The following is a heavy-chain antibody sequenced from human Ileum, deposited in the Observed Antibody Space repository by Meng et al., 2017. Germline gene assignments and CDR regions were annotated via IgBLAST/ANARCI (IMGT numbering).Heavy chain of an antibody. V-gene: IGHV4-4*02. CDR1: GGSISSSSY. D-gene: IGHD2-15*01. J-gene: IGHJ4*02. CDR3: VRHGGKYFDS. Sequence: VQLQASGPGLVERSGTLSLPCTVSGGSISSSSYWSWVRQSPGKGLEWIGQIYLAGSPNYNPSLESRVTISVDKSKNQFSLRLTSVTAADTAIFYCVRHGGKYFDSWGQGTLVTVSS. CDR2: IYLAGSP.